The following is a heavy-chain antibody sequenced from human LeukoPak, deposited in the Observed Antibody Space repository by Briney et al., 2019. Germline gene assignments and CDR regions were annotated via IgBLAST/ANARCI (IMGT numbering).Heavy chain of an antibody. CDR3: ARAGDGTPLYYYGMDV. D-gene: IGHD1-1*01. V-gene: IGHV4-61*02. CDR1: GGSISSGSYY. J-gene: IGHJ6*02. CDR2: IYTSGST. Sequence: SETLSLTCTVSGGSISSGSYYWSWIRQPAGKGLEWIGRIYTSGSTNYNPSLKSRVTISVDTSKNQFSLKLSSVTAADTAVYYCARAGDGTPLYYYGMDVWGQGTTVAVSS.